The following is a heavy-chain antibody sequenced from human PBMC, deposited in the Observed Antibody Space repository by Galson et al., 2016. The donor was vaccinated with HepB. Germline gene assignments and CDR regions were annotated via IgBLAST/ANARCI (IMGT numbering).Heavy chain of an antibody. CDR2: VWYDGSRT. D-gene: IGHD5-12*01. CDR1: GFTSSNSG. CDR3: AKDFCGTLYSGSTCFCDH. Sequence: SLRLSCAASGFTSSNSGMHWVRQAPGKGLEWVGVVWYDGSRTFYPDSVKGRFTISRDNSKNTLYLQMNSLRVEDTAVYYYAKDFCGTLYSGSTCFCDHWGQGTLVTVSS. J-gene: IGHJ4*02. V-gene: IGHV3-33*06.